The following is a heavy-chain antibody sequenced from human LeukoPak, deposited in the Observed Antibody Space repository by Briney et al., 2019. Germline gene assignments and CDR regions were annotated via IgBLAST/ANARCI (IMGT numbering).Heavy chain of an antibody. CDR2: IRQDGSEK. J-gene: IGHJ3*02. CDR1: GFTFSSYG. Sequence: GGSLRLSCAASGFTFSSYGMHWVRQAPGKGLEWVANIRQDGSEKYYVDSVRGRFTISRDNAENSLFLQMNSLRAEDTAVYYCARDLAGPPQEAFDIWGQGTMVTVS. V-gene: IGHV3-7*01. CDR3: ARDLAGPPQEAFDI.